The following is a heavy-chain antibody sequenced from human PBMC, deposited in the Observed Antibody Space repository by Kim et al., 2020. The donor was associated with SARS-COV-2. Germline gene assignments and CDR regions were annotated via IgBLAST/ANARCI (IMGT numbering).Heavy chain of an antibody. J-gene: IGHJ4*02. CDR3: AGRTSWDY. D-gene: IGHD2-2*01. V-gene: IGHV3-30*03. CDR2: ISYDGSNK. Sequence: EGSLRLSCAASGFTFSSYGMHWVRQAPGKGLEWVAVISYDGSNKYYADSVKGRFTISRDNSKNTLYLQMNSLRAEDTAVYYCAGRTSWDYWGQGTLVTVSS. CDR1: GFTFSSYG.